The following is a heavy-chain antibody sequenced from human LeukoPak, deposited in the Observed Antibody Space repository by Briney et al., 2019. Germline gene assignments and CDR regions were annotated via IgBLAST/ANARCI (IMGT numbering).Heavy chain of an antibody. Sequence: GGSLRLSCAASGFTFSSYEMNWVRQAPGKGLEWVSYISGSGNTIYYADPVKGRFTISRDNAKNSLYLQMNSLRAEDTAVYYCARDSYRGSDYYGMDVWGQGTTVTVSS. CDR3: ARDSYRGSDYYGMDV. CDR2: ISGSGNTI. D-gene: IGHD1-14*01. J-gene: IGHJ6*02. CDR1: GFTFSSYE. V-gene: IGHV3-48*03.